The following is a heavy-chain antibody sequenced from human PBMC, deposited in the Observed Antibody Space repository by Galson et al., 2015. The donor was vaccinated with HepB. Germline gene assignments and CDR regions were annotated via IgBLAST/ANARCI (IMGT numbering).Heavy chain of an antibody. CDR2: IWSDGSKT. CDR3: ARSNQYNWNLDL. Sequence: SLRLSCAASGFTFNMFGMHWVRQAPGKGLEWVTVIWSDGSKTFYEDSVVGRFTVSRDNFKNTMYLQMSSLRADDTAVYYCARSNQYNWNLDLWGQGTLVTVSS. J-gene: IGHJ5*02. D-gene: IGHD1-20*01. V-gene: IGHV3-33*01. CDR1: GFTFNMFG.